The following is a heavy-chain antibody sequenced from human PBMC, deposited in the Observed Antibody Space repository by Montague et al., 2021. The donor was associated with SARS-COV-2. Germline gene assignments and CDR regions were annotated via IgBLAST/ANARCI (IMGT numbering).Heavy chain of an antibody. CDR1: GFTVSSNY. D-gene: IGHD2-15*01. CDR2: IDAIGNT. CDR3: ARDERRASKWSYGLDV. J-gene: IGHJ6*02. V-gene: IGHV3-53*01. Sequence: SLSLSWSASGFTVSSNYLTWVRQAPGRGLEWVSFIDAIGNTYYADSVKGRFTVSRDNSKNTVYLQMNSLRVEDTAIYYCARDERRASKWSYGLDVWGPGTPVTVSS.